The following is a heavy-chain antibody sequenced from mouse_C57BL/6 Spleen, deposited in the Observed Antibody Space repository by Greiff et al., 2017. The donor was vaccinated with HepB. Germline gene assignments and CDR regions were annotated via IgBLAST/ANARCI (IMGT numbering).Heavy chain of an antibody. CDR1: GYAFSSSW. CDR3: ARDSAGYGFAY. J-gene: IGHJ3*01. D-gene: IGHD3-2*02. Sequence: QVQLQQSGPELVKPGASVKISCKASGYAFSSSWMNWVKQRPGKGLEWIGRIYPGDGDTNYNGKFKGKATLTADKSSSTAYMQLSSLTSEDSAVYCCARDSAGYGFAYWGQGTLVTVSA. V-gene: IGHV1-82*01. CDR2: IYPGDGDT.